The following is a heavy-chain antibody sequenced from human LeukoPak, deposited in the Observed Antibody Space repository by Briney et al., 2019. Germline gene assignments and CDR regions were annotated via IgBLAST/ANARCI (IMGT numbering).Heavy chain of an antibody. V-gene: IGHV4-34*01. CDR3: ASTERCSTTCPLDY. CDR1: GGSFRGYY. D-gene: IGHD2-2*01. J-gene: IGHJ4*02. Sequence: SGTLSLTCAVYGGSFRGYYWSWIRQPPGKGLEWIGEINHSGSTNYNPSLKSRVTISLDTSMKKFSLKLNSVTAADTAVYYCASTERCSTTCPLDYWGQGTLVTVSS. CDR2: INHSGST.